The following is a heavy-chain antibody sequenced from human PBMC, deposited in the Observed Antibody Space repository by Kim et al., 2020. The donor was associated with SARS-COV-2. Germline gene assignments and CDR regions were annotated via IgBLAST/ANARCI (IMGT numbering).Heavy chain of an antibody. CDR3: ARGYSSGYKPWYFDL. CDR2: IYYSGST. J-gene: IGHJ2*01. D-gene: IGHD6-19*01. CDR1: GGSISSYY. V-gene: IGHV4-59*01. Sequence: SETLSLTCTVSGGSISSYYWSWIRQPPGKGLEWIGYIYYSGSTNYNPSLKSRVTISVDTSKNQFSLKLSSVTAADTAVYYCARGYSSGYKPWYFDLWGRGNLVTVSS.